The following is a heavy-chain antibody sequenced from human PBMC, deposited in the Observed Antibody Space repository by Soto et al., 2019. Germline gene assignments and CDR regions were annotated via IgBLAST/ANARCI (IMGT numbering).Heavy chain of an antibody. CDR3: ARARITMVREVIKYNMDV. D-gene: IGHD3-10*01. J-gene: IGHJ6*02. CDR1: GGSISSYY. CDR2: IYNSGST. Sequence: SETLSLTCTVSGGSISSYYWSWIRRPPGKGLEWIGYIYNSGSTHSNPSLQSRVTISVDTSKNQFSLKLSSVAAADTGIYYCARARITMVREVIKYNMDVWGQGTTVTVSS. V-gene: IGHV4-59*01.